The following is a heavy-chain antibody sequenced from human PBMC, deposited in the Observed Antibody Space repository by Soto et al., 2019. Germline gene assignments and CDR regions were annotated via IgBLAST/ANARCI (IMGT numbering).Heavy chain of an antibody. CDR1: GFNFNKYA. J-gene: IGHJ4*02. D-gene: IGHD2-21*01. CDR2: ISPDGSNE. Sequence: QVQLVESGGGVVQPGRSLRLSCAASGFNFNKYAMHWIRQAPGKGLEWVAIISPDGSNENYADSVKSRFTISRDNSKNTVYLKINSLTAEDTGVYHCQRLGGDGFPHVDYWGRGTLVTVSS. CDR3: QRLGGDGFPHVDY. V-gene: IGHV3-30-3*01.